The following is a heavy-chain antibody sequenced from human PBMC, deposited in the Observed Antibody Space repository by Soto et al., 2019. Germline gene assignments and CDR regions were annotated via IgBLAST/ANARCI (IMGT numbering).Heavy chain of an antibody. CDR1: GYTFTSYY. J-gene: IGHJ4*02. CDR2: INPSGGST. V-gene: IGHV1-46*01. CDR3: ARASPVSRRELLQGGFDY. D-gene: IGHD1-26*01. Sequence: ALVTVACKASGYTFTSYYMRWVRQDHGQGLEWMGIINPSGGSTSYAQKFQGRVTMTRDTSTSTVYMELSSLRSEDTAVYYCARASPVSRRELLQGGFDYRGQGTLVTVSS.